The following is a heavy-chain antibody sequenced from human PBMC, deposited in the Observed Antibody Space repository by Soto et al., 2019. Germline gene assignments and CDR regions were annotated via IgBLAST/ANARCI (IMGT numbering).Heavy chain of an antibody. J-gene: IGHJ4*02. CDR2: IHPRGGST. Sequence: QVQVIQSGTEVRKPGASVTVSCKASGYTFTAYFMHWVRQAPGQGLEWMGIIHPRGGSTNYAQKFQDRGTMSWDTSTSTFYMDLSSLRSDDSAGYSCARAPYSSSSFFFDLWGQGTRVTVSS. V-gene: IGHV1-46*01. CDR1: GYTFTAYF. D-gene: IGHD5-12*01. CDR3: ARAPYSSSSFFFDL.